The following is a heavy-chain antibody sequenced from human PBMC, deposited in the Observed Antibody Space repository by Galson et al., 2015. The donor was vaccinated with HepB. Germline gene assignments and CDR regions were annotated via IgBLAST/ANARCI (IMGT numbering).Heavy chain of an antibody. CDR3: AKVFSLWFGESPVSPYYFDY. CDR1: GFTFSSYA. J-gene: IGHJ4*02. V-gene: IGHV3-23*01. D-gene: IGHD3-10*01. Sequence: SLRLSCAASGFTFSSYAMSWVRQAPGKGLEWVSAISGSGGSTYYADSVKGRFTISRDNSKNTLYLQMNSLRAEDTAVYYCAKVFSLWFGESPVSPYYFDYWGQGTLVTVSS. CDR2: ISGSGGST.